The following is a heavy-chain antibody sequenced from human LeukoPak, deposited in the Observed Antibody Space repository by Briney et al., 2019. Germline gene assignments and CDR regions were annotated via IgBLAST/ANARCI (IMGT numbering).Heavy chain of an antibody. V-gene: IGHV4-39*01. J-gene: IGHJ6*02. CDR2: IYYSGST. CDR1: GGSISSSSYY. Sequence: SETLSLTCTVSGGSISSSSYYWGWIRQPPGMGLEWIGSIYYSGSTYYNPSLKSRVTISVDTSKNQFSLKLNFVTAADTAVYYCARPQRGYYHGMDVWGRGTTVTVSS. CDR3: ARPQRGYYHGMDV.